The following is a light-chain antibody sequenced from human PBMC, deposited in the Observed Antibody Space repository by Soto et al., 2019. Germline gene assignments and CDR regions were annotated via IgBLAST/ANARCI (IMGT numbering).Light chain of an antibody. CDR1: NGPVTSGHY. CDR2: GTD. CDR3: LLYYGDTQLGV. Sequence: QAVVTQEPSLTVSPGGTVTLTCASSNGPVTSGHYPNWFQQKPGQAPRVLTYGTDKKHSWTPARFSASLLGGKSALTLSGVQPEDEADYYCLLYYGDTQLGVFGGGTQLTVL. J-gene: IGLJ3*02. V-gene: IGLV7-43*01.